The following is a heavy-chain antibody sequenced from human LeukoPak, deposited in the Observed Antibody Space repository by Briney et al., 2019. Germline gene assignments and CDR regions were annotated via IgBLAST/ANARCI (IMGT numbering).Heavy chain of an antibody. V-gene: IGHV3-21*01. D-gene: IGHD2-2*01. Sequence: PGRSLRLSCAASGFTFSSYSMNWVRQAPGKGLEWVSSISSSSRYIYYADSVKGRFTISRDNAKNSLYLQMNSLRAEDTAVYYCAREGGYCSSTSCYEGGYYYYMDVWGKGTTVTVSS. CDR1: GFTFSSYS. J-gene: IGHJ6*03. CDR3: AREGGYCSSTSCYEGGYYYYMDV. CDR2: ISSSSRYI.